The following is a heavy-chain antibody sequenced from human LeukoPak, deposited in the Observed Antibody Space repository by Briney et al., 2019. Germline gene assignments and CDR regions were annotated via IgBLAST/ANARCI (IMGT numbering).Heavy chain of an antibody. CDR3: ARVDYYGSGSYFDY. Sequence: SETLSLTCAVSGGSISSGGYSWSWIRQPPGKGLEWIGYIYHSGSTYYNPSLKSRVTISVDRSKNQFSLKLSSVTAADTAVYYCARVDYYGSGSYFDYWGQGTLVTVSS. CDR2: IYHSGST. V-gene: IGHV4-30-2*01. CDR1: GGSISSGGYS. D-gene: IGHD3-10*01. J-gene: IGHJ4*02.